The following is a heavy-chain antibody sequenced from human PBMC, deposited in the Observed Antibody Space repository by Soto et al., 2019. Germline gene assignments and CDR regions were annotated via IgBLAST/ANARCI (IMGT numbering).Heavy chain of an antibody. V-gene: IGHV4-59*01. Sequence: PSETLSLTCTFSGGSISSYYWSWIRQPPGKGLEWIGHIYYSGSTNYNPSLKSRVTISIDTSKRQFSLNLRSVTAADTAVYYCARAGSGSYYDFKWFDPWGQGKVVTVSS. CDR1: GGSISSYY. CDR3: ARAGSGSYYDFKWFDP. D-gene: IGHD1-26*01. CDR2: IYYSGST. J-gene: IGHJ5*02.